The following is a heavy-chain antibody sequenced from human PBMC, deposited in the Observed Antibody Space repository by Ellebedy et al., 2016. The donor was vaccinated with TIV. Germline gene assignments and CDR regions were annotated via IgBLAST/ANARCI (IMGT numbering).Heavy chain of an antibody. CDR1: GFTFSVHY. CDR3: ARGASESDY. J-gene: IGHJ4*02. D-gene: IGHD3-10*01. Sequence: GESLKISXATSGFTFSVHYMTWIRQAPGKGLEWVAYISSDGSRTGYGDSVEGRFTISRDDAKNSVFLQMNTLSAEDTAVYYCARGASESDYWGQGIVVTVSS. CDR2: ISSDGSRT. V-gene: IGHV3-11*05.